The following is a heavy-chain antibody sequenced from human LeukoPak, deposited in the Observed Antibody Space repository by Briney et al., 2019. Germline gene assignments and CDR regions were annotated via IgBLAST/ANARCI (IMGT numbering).Heavy chain of an antibody. D-gene: IGHD3-10*01. CDR2: VSSDGSST. CDR1: GFTFSSYY. CDR3: ARYYGSGTYAVDY. J-gene: IGHJ4*02. Sequence: GGSLRLSCAASGFTFSSYYMHWVRQAPGKGLVWVSRVSSDGSSTSYADSVKGRFTISRDNAKNTLYLQMNSLRVEDTAAYYCARYYGSGTYAVDYWGQGTLVSVSS. V-gene: IGHV3-74*01.